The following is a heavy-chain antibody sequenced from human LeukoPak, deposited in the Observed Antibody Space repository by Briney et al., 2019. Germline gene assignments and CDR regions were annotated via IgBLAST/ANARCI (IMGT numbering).Heavy chain of an antibody. CDR3: AKDPNVATAALYYFDY. J-gene: IGHJ4*02. V-gene: IGHV3-30*02. D-gene: IGHD5-12*01. CDR1: GFTFSSYG. CDR2: IRYDGSNK. Sequence: GGSLRLSCAASGFTFSSYGMHWVRQAPGKGLEWVAFIRYDGSNKYYADSVKGRFTISRDNSKNTLYLQMNSLRAEDTAVYYCAKDPNVATAALYYFDYWGQGTLVTVSS.